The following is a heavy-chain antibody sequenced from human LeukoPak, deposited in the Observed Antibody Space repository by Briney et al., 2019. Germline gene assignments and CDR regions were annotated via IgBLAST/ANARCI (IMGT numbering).Heavy chain of an antibody. Sequence: RSLRPSCAASGFNFSSYAMHWVHQAQGKGLEWVAVKASDGRNNSYADSVKGRFTISGDNSKTTLYLQMDGLRAEDTAVYYCARDSFGSGYYYGNFDYWGQGTLVTVS. CDR1: GFNFSSYA. CDR3: ARDSFGSGYYYGNFDY. CDR2: KASDGRNN. D-gene: IGHD3-22*01. V-gene: IGHV3-30*04. J-gene: IGHJ4*02.